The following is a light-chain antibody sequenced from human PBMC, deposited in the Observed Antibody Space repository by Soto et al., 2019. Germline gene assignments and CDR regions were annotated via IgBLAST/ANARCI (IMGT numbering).Light chain of an antibody. CDR2: LGS. Sequence: DIVMTQSPLSLPVTPGEPASISCRSSQSLLHSNGYNYLDWYLQKPGQSPQLLIYLGSKRASGVPDRFSVIGSGTDCTQKISRVEVENVGVYYCMQGVKILMYIFGQGTKLEIK. J-gene: IGKJ2*01. V-gene: IGKV2-28*01. CDR1: QSLLHSNGYNY. CDR3: MQGVKILMYI.